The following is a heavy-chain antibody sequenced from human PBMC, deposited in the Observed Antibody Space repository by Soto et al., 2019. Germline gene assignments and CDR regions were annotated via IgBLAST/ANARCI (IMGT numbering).Heavy chain of an antibody. CDR3: ARATASSNWIVQP. CDR2: IWYDGSNK. J-gene: IGHJ1*01. D-gene: IGHD6-13*01. V-gene: IGHV3-33*01. CDR1: GLTFSSYG. Sequence: GGSLRLSCAVSGLTFSSYGMHWVRQAPGKGLEWLALIWYDGSNKYYSDSGKGRFTISRDNSKNTLYLQMNSLRAEDTAVYYCARATASSNWIVQPWGLGTLVTVSP.